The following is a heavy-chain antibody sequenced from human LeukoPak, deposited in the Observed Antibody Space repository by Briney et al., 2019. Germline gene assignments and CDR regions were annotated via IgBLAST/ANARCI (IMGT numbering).Heavy chain of an antibody. CDR3: ARDRSYYGSGSYQYNWFDP. CDR1: GGTFSSYA. V-gene: IGHV1-69*13. D-gene: IGHD3-10*01. Sequence: ASVQVSCKASGGTFSSYAISWVRQAPGQGLEWMGGIIPISGTANYAQKFQGRVTITADESTSTAYMELSSLRSEDTAVYYCARDRSYYGSGSYQYNWFDPWGQGTLVTLSS. CDR2: IIPISGTA. J-gene: IGHJ5*02.